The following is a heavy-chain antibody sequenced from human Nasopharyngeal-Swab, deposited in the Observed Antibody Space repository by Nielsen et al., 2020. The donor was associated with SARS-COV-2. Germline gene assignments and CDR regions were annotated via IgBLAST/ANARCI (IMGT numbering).Heavy chain of an antibody. CDR2: IWYDGSNK. CDR3: ARDRLEWLLSYYYYGMDV. CDR1: GFTFSSYG. V-gene: IGHV3-33*01. D-gene: IGHD3-3*01. J-gene: IGHJ6*02. Sequence: GGSLRLSCAASGFTFSSYGMHWVRQAPGKGLEWVAVIWYDGSNKYYADSVKGRFTISRDNSKNTLYLQMNSLRAEDTAVYYCARDRLEWLLSYYYYGMDVWGQGTTVTVSS.